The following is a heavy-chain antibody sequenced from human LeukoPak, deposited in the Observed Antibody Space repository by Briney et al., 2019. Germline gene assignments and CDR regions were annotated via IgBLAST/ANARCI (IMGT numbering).Heavy chain of an antibody. Sequence: SQTLSLTCTVSGGSFRSRNYLWSWIRQTPGEGLDWIGYSSYSGSAYYNPSLKSRVTISIDTSNSQFSLRLRSVTAADTAVYYCAREVNIQADSDAFDIWGPGTTVTVSS. J-gene: IGHJ3*02. CDR1: GGSFRSRNYL. CDR2: SSYSGSA. V-gene: IGHV4-30-4*08. CDR3: AREVNIQADSDAFDI. D-gene: IGHD1/OR15-1a*01.